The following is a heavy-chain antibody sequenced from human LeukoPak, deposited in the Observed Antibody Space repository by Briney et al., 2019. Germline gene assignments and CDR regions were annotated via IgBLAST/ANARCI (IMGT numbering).Heavy chain of an antibody. CDR2: IIPNLGTT. D-gene: IGHD3-22*01. CDR3: ATTNDGGGYQWGDFFDF. CDR1: GGTSNSHA. V-gene: IGHV1-69*04. J-gene: IGHJ4*02. Sequence: SVKVSCKASGGTSNSHAISWVRQAPGQGLEWMGRIIPNLGTTNRAQNFQDRVTLTANKSTNTAYMALTRLTSDDTAVYYCATTNDGGGYQWGDFFDFWGQGTLVTVSS.